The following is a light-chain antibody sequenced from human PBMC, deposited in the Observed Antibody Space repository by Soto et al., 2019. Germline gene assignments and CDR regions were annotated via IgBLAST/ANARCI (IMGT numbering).Light chain of an antibody. CDR3: SSYGGVSAPVL. J-gene: IGLJ3*02. V-gene: IGLV2-14*03. Sequence: QSALTQPAPVSGSPGQSITISCTGTSSDVGGYNYVSWYQHHPGKVPKLMIYDVSHRPSGVSNRFSGSKSGNTASLTISGLQAEDEADYYCSSYGGVSAPVLFGGGTKLTVL. CDR2: DVS. CDR1: SSDVGGYNY.